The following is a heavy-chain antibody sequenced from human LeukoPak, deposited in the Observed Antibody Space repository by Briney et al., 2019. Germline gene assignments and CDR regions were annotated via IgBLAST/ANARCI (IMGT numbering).Heavy chain of an antibody. CDR2: IYSGGST. D-gene: IGHD1-26*01. V-gene: IGHV3-66*02. CDR3: ARDSGSYSYDY. Sequence: PGGSLRLSCAASGFTVSSNYMSWVRQAPGKGLEWVSVIYSGGSTYYADSVKGRFTTSRDNSKNTLYLQMNSLRAEDTAVYYCARDSGSYSYDYWGQGTLVTVSS. J-gene: IGHJ4*02. CDR1: GFTVSSNY.